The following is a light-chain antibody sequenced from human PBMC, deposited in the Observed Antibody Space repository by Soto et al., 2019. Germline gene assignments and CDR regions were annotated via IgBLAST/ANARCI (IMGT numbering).Light chain of an antibody. CDR2: DAS. Sequence: EIVLTQSPATLSLSPGERATLSCRASQSVSSYLAWYQQKPGQAPRLLISDASNRATGIPARFSGSGSGTDISLTISSLEPEDFAVYYCQQRSNWLVTFGQGTKVEIK. V-gene: IGKV3-11*01. J-gene: IGKJ1*01. CDR1: QSVSSY. CDR3: QQRSNWLVT.